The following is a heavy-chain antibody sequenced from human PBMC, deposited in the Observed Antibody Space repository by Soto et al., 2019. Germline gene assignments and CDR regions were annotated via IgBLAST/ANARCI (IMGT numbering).Heavy chain of an antibody. D-gene: IGHD3-22*01. Sequence: ASVKVSCKASGGTFSSYTISWVRQAPGQGLEWMGRIIPILGIANYAQKFQGRVTITADKSASTAYMELSSLRSEDTAVYYCARVAASYYDSSGYCDYWGQGTLVTVSS. V-gene: IGHV1-69*02. CDR1: GGTFSSYT. J-gene: IGHJ4*02. CDR3: ARVAASYYDSSGYCDY. CDR2: IIPILGIA.